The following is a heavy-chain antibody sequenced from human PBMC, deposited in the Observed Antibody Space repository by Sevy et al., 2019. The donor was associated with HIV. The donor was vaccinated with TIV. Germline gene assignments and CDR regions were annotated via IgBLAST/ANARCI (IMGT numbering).Heavy chain of an antibody. D-gene: IGHD1-26*01. CDR1: GFTFSRYE. CDR2: ISSSGSSV. J-gene: IGHJ4*02. V-gene: IGHV3-48*03. Sequence: GGSLRLSCAASGFTFSRYEMNWVRQAPGKGLEWVSYISSSGSSVYYADSVKGRFTISRDNARNSLYLQLNSLRAEDTGVYYCARFELVGATVGFYFFDNWGQGTLVTVSS. CDR3: ARFELVGATVGFYFFDN.